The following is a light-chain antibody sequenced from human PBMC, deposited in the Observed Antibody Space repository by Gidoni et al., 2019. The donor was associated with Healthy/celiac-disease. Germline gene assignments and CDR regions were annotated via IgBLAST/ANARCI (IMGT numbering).Light chain of an antibody. V-gene: IGKV1-5*03. CDR2: KAS. Sequence: DIQMTQSPSTLSASVGDRVTITCRASQSISSWLAWYQQKPGKAPKLLIYKASSLESGVPSRFSGSGSETEFTLTISSLQPYDFATYYRQQYNSYSFGPGTKVDIK. J-gene: IGKJ3*01. CDR1: QSISSW. CDR3: QQYNSYS.